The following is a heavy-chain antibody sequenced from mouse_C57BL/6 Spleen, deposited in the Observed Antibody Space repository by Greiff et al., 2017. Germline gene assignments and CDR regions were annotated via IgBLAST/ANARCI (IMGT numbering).Heavy chain of an antibody. V-gene: IGHV6-3*01. CDR3: TIIYYDYDWCFDG. CDR1: GFTFSNYW. CDR2: IRLKSDNYAT. J-gene: IGHJ1*03. D-gene: IGHD2-4*01. Sequence: EVKLVESGGGLVQPGGSMKLSCVASGFTFSNYWMNWVRQSPEKGLEWVAQIRLKSDNYATHYAESVKGRFTISSDDSESSVYLQMNNLSAEDTGIYLCTIIYYDYDWCFDGWVTGTTVTVSS.